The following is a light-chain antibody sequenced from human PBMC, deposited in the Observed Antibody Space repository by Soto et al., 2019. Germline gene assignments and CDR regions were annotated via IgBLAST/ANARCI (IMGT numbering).Light chain of an antibody. J-gene: IGLJ1*01. V-gene: IGLV2-8*01. Sequence: QSALTQSPSASGSPGQSVTISCTGTSSDIGGYNSVSWYQQHPGKAPKVMIYDVSKRPSGVPDRFSGSKSGNTASLTVAALHAEDEADYYCSSYTDRNTLVFGTGTKLTVL. CDR1: SSDIGGYNS. CDR2: DVS. CDR3: SSYTDRNTLV.